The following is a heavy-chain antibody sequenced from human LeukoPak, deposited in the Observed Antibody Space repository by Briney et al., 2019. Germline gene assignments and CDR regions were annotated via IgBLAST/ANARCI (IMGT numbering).Heavy chain of an antibody. V-gene: IGHV4-34*01. D-gene: IGHD3-10*01. CDR1: GGSFSGYY. J-gene: IGHJ3*02. Sequence: PSETLSLTCAVYGGSFSGYYWSWIRQPPGKGLEWIGSIYYSGSTYYNPSLKSRVTISVDTSKNQFSLKLSSVTAADTAVYYCARPPTYMVRGVIRPDDAFDIWGQGTMVTVSS. CDR2: IYYSGST. CDR3: ARPPTYMVRGVIRPDDAFDI.